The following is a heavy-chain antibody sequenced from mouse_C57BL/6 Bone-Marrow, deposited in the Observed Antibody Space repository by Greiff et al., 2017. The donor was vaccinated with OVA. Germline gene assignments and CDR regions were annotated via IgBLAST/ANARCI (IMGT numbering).Heavy chain of an antibody. J-gene: IGHJ3*01. V-gene: IGHV1-7*01. CDR3: ARSDLLWLRRFAY. Sequence: VQLQQSGAELAKPGASVKLSCKASGYTFTSYWMHWVKQRPGQGLEWIGYINPSSGYTKYNQKFKDKATLTADKSSSTAYMQLSSLTYEDSAVYYCARSDLLWLRRFAYWGQGTRVTVSA. CDR2: INPSSGYT. CDR1: GYTFTSYW. D-gene: IGHD2-2*01.